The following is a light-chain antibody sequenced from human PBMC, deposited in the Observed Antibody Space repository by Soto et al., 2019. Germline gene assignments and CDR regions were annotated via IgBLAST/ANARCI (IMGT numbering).Light chain of an antibody. CDR2: GAS. V-gene: IGKV3-15*01. J-gene: IGKJ1*01. CDR3: QQYNNWPPWT. CDR1: QTVSNN. Sequence: ELVMTQSPATLSVSPGERATLFGRASQTVSNNLAWYQQKPGQAPRLLIYGASTRATGIPARFSGSGSGTEFTLTISSLQSEDFAVYYCQQYNNWPPWTFGQGTKVDIK.